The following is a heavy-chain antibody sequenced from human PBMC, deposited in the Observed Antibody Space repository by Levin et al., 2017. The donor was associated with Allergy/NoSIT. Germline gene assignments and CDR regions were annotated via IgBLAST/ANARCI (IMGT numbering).Heavy chain of an antibody. V-gene: IGHV4-38-2*01. J-gene: IGHJ5*02. CDR2: IYHSGST. D-gene: IGHD5-18*01. CDR3: ARIPDLVYSDGPVNWFDP. Sequence: GSLRLSCAVSGSSISSGYYWGWIRQPPGKGLEWIGSIYHSGSTYYNPSLRSRAPISVDTSKNQFSLKLSSVTAADTAVYYCARIPDLVYSDGPVNWFDPWGQGTLVTVSS. CDR1: GSSISSGYY.